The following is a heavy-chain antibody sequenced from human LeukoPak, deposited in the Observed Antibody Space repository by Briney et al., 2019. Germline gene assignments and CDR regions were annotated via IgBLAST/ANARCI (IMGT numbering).Heavy chain of an antibody. V-gene: IGHV4-31*03. CDR1: DGSISSGGHY. CDR3: ARDGIWCTGGSCYGNYYYGMDV. CDR2: IYYSGST. Sequence: SQTLSLTCTVSDGSISSGGHYWTWIRQHPGKGLEWIGYIYYSGSTYYNPSLKSRVTISVDTSKNQFSLKLSSVTAADTAVYYCARDGIWCTGGSCYGNYYYGMDVWGQGTTVTVSS. D-gene: IGHD2-15*01. J-gene: IGHJ6*02.